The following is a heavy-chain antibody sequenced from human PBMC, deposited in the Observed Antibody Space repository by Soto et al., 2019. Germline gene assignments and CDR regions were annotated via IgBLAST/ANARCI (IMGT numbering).Heavy chain of an antibody. CDR2: INPNSGGT. CDR3: ARDRGDITMVRGVIRAIDYYYYYMDV. V-gene: IGHV1-2*04. Sequence: ASVKVSCKASGYTFTSYDMHWMRQAPGQGLEWMGWINPNSGGTNYAQKFQGWVTMTRDTSISTAYMELSRLRSDDTAVYYCARDRGDITMVRGVIRAIDYYYYYMDVWGKGTTVTVSS. J-gene: IGHJ6*03. D-gene: IGHD3-10*01. CDR1: GYTFTSYD.